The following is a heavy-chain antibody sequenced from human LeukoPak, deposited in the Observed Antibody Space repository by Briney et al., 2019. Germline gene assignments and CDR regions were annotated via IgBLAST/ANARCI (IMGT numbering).Heavy chain of an antibody. CDR1: GFTFSNAW. J-gene: IGHJ4*02. Sequence: GGSLRLSCAASGFTFSNAWMSWVRQAPGKGLEWVGRIKSKTDGGTTDYAAPVKGRFTISRDDSKNTLYLQMNSLKTEDTAVYYCTTDDDFWSGYPDYWGQGAPVTVSS. V-gene: IGHV3-15*01. CDR2: IKSKTDGGTT. CDR3: TTDDDFWSGYPDY. D-gene: IGHD3-3*01.